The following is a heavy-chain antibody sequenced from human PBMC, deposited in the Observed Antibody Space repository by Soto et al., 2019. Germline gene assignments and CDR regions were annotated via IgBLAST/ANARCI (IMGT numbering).Heavy chain of an antibody. Sequence: QVQLVQSGAEVKKPGASVKVSCKASGYTFTSYDINWVRQATGQGLEWMGWMNPNSGNTGYAQKSHGTDPLTRNTCISAAYVERSSVRSEATAVHYCARVDGRIWDHGMDVGGPGTTVTVSS. CDR3: ARVDGRIWDHGMDV. CDR2: MNPNSGNT. V-gene: IGHV1-8*01. J-gene: IGHJ6*02. D-gene: IGHD1-26*01. CDR1: GYTFTSYD.